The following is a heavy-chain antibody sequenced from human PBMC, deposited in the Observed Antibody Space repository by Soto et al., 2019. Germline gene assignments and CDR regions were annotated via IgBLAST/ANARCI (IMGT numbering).Heavy chain of an antibody. CDR2: ISGRGAGT. CDR3: ANLGTEGDWTFYY. D-gene: IGHD1-1*01. J-gene: IGHJ4*02. CDR1: GFSFRDYY. V-gene: IGHV3-23*04. Sequence: VQLVESGGALVKPGGSLRLSCAASGFSFRDYYMSWIRQAPGKGLEWVSAISGRGAGTYYADSVKGRFTISRDNSKNTLYLQMNSLRAEDTAVYYCANLGTEGDWTFYYWGQGTLVTVSS.